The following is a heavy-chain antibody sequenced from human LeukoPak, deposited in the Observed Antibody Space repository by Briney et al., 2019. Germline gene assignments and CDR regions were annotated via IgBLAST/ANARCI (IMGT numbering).Heavy chain of an antibody. CDR3: ARGYGSGSYNNFNK. D-gene: IGHD3-10*01. Sequence: SETLSLTCTVSGASVRGYYWSWIRQPPGKGLEWIGYIHYTGNTDYNPSLTSRVTMSVDTSRNQFSLMLTSVTAADTAVYYCARGYGSGSYNNFNKWGQGLLVAVSS. CDR2: IHYTGNT. CDR1: GASVRGYY. J-gene: IGHJ4*02. V-gene: IGHV4-59*02.